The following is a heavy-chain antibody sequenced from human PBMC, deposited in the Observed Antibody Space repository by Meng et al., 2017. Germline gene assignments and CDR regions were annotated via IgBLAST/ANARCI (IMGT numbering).Heavy chain of an antibody. V-gene: IGHV1-2*06. J-gene: IGHJ4*02. Sequence: QGQLVQAGGEVKQPGASVKVSCKASGYTFTGYYMHWVRQAPGQGLEWMGRINPNSGGTNYAQKFQGRVTMTRDTSISTAYMELSRLRSDDTAVYYCAREWGSGWYVMDYWGQGTLVTVSS. CDR1: GYTFTGYY. CDR2: INPNSGGT. CDR3: AREWGSGWYVMDY. D-gene: IGHD6-19*01.